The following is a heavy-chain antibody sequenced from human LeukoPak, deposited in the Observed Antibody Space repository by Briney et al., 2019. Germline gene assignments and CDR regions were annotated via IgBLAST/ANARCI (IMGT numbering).Heavy chain of an antibody. J-gene: IGHJ5*02. CDR3: ARGPYKDFWSGYSDH. D-gene: IGHD3-3*01. V-gene: IGHV3-48*01. CDR2: ISSSSTTI. CDR1: GFTFSSYS. Sequence: GGSLRLSCSASGFTFSSYSMNWVRQAPGKGLEWVSYISSSSTTIYCADSVKGRFTISRDNAKNSLYLQMNSLRVADTAVYYCARGPYKDFWSGYSDHWGQGTLVTVSS.